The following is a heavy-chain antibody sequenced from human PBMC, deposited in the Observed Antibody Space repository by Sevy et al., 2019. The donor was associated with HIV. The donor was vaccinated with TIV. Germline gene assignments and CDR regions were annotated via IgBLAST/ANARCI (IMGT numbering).Heavy chain of an antibody. J-gene: IGHJ6*03. V-gene: IGHV3-48*02. Sequence: GGSLRLSCAASGFTFSSYSMNWVRQAPGKGLEWVSYISSSSTIYYGDSVKGRFTISRDNAKNSRYLQMNSLRDEDTAVNYCARVYLGLVYYYYYMDVWGKGTTVTVSS. CDR3: ARVYLGLVYYYYYMDV. CDR1: GFTFSSYS. D-gene: IGHD2-2*02. CDR2: ISSSSTI.